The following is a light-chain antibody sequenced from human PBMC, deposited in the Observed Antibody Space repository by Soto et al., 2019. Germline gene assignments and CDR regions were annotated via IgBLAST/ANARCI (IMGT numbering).Light chain of an antibody. Sequence: DIQVTQSPSSLSASVGDRVTITCRASQSIGIYLSWYRQKPGKAPQLLIHGASTLQGGVPSRFSGDGSGTHFTLTINSLQPEDVGTYYCQQSFSTPTFGQGTKVEIK. CDR3: QQSFSTPT. CDR2: GAS. CDR1: QSIGIY. J-gene: IGKJ1*01. V-gene: IGKV1-39*01.